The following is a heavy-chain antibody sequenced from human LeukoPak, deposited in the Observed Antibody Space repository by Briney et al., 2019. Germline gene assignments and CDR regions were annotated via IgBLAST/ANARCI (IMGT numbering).Heavy chain of an antibody. CDR2: IYYSGST. V-gene: IGHV4-59*01. J-gene: IGHJ4*02. Sequence: SETLSLTCAVYGGSFSGYYWSWIRQPPGKGLEWIGYIYYSGSTNYNPSLKSRVTISVDTSKNQFSLKLSSVTAADTAVYYCARVRGPLLWFGELFNWGQGTLVTVSS. CDR3: ARVRGPLLWFGELFN. CDR1: GGSFSGYY. D-gene: IGHD3-10*01.